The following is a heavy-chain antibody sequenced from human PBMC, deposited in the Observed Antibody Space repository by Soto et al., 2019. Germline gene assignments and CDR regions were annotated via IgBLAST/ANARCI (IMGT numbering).Heavy chain of an antibody. Sequence: ESGGGVVQPGRSLRLSCAASGFNFSSYVMHWVRQAPGKGLEWVAVIWYDGGNKYYADSVKGRFTISRDNSKNTLYLQMNSLRAEDTAVYSRARDGQWLPRDGLRSSYYFDYWGQGTLVTVSS. CDR1: GFNFSSYV. CDR3: ARDGQWLPRDGLRSSYYFDY. J-gene: IGHJ4*02. V-gene: IGHV3-33*01. CDR2: IWYDGGNK. D-gene: IGHD6-19*01.